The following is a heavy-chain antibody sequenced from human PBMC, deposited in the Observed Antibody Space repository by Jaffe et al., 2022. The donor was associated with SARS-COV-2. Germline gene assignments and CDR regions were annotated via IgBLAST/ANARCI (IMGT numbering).Heavy chain of an antibody. D-gene: IGHD3-22*01. CDR2: ISGSSGMI. CDR3: VKGLYSNGNWVDLDY. CDR1: GFTFSSYA. Sequence: EVQLVESGGGLVQPGGSLRLSCAASGFTFSSYAMSWVRQAPGKGLEWVSVISGSSGMIHYADPVKGRFTITRDNSKKTLHLQMKSLRAEDTAVYYCVKGLYSNGNWVDLDYWGQGTLVTVSS. V-gene: IGHV3-23*04. J-gene: IGHJ4*02.